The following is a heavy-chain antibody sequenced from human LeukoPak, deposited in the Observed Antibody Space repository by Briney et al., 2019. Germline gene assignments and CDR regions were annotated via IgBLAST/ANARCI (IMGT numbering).Heavy chain of an antibody. V-gene: IGHV3-30*12. CDR3: ARDNNWNYPDY. D-gene: IGHD1-7*01. Sequence: PAGSLRLSCAASGFTFSTYDMTWVRQAPGKGLEWVAVISYDGSNKYYADSVKGRFTISRDNAKNTLFLQMNSLRAEDTAVYYCARDNNWNYPDYWGQGTLVTVSS. CDR1: GFTFSTYD. CDR2: ISYDGSNK. J-gene: IGHJ4*02.